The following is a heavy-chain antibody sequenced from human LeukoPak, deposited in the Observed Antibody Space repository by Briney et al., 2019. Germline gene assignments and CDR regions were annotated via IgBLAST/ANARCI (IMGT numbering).Heavy chain of an antibody. CDR2: ISSSSATI. Sequence: GGSLRLSCVASGFTFNTYSMNWFRQAPGKGMEWISYISSSSATIYYADSVKGRLNIYRDNDKNSLYLQMNSLRAEDTAVYYCARGRDLFDSWGQGTLVIVSS. CDR1: GFTFNTYS. J-gene: IGHJ4*02. CDR3: ARGRDLFDS. V-gene: IGHV3-48*04.